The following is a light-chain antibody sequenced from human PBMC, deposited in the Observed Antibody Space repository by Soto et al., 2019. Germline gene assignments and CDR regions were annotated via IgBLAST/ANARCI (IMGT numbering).Light chain of an antibody. J-gene: IGKJ4*01. Sequence: DIQMTQSPSSLSASVGDRVTITCRASQSITTYLNWYQQKPGKAPKLLIYGTSSLQSGVPSRFSGSGSGPDFTLTISSXQPEDFATYYCQQSYSTPRTFGGGTKVDIK. CDR3: QQSYSTPRT. V-gene: IGKV1-39*01. CDR2: GTS. CDR1: QSITTY.